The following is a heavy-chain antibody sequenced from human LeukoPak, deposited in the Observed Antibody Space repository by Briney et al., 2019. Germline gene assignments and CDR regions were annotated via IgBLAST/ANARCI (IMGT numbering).Heavy chain of an antibody. V-gene: IGHV4-4*07. J-gene: IGHJ1*01. D-gene: IGHD1-26*01. CDR1: GGSISSYY. CDR3: ARDGLSHLGYSGSYSGYFQH. Sequence: KPSETLSLTCTVSGGSISSYYWSWIRQPARKGLEWIGRIYTSGSTNYNPSLKSRVTISVDKSKNQFSLKLSSVTAADTAVYYCARDGLSHLGYSGSYSGYFQHWGQGTLVTVSS. CDR2: IYTSGST.